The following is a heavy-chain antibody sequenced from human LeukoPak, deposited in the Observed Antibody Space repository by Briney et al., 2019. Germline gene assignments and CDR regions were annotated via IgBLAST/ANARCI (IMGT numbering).Heavy chain of an antibody. CDR2: ISSSSYT. CDR1: GFTFSDYY. V-gene: IGHV3-11*06. D-gene: IGHD5-24*01. J-gene: IGHJ4*02. Sequence: GGSLRLSCAASGFTFSDYYMSWIRQAPGKGLEWVSYISSSSYTNYADSVKGRFTISRDHAKNSLYLQMNSLRAEDTAVYYCARNRDGYLPFDYWGQGTLVTVSS. CDR3: ARNRDGYLPFDY.